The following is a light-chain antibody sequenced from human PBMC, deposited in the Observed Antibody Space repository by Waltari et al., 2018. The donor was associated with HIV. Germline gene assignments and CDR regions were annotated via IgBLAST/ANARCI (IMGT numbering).Light chain of an antibody. CDR3: LLSYSGARGV. Sequence: QAVVTQEPPLTVSPGGTVPPTCGSSTEAVPSGHYPHWCQQKPGQAPSTLIYDTSNKHSWTPARFSGSLLGGKAALTLSGAQPEDEAEYYCLLSYSGARGVFGGGTKLTVL. V-gene: IGLV7-46*01. CDR2: DTS. CDR1: TEAVPSGHY. J-gene: IGLJ3*02.